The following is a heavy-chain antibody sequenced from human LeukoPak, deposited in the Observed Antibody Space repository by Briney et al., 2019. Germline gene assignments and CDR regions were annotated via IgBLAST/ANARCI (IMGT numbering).Heavy chain of an antibody. CDR1: GYTFTSYD. V-gene: IGHV1-8*03. Sequence: ASVTVSCKASGYTFTSYDINWVRQATGQGLEWMGWMNANSGNTGYAQKFQGRVTITRNTSISTAYMELSSLRAEDTAVYYCAKGVGPFDYWGQGTLATVSS. J-gene: IGHJ4*02. CDR3: AKGVGPFDY. CDR2: MNANSGNT.